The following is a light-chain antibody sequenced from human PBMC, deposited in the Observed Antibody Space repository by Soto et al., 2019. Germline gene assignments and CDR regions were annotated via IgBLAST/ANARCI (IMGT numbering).Light chain of an antibody. V-gene: IGKV1-39*01. Sequence: DIQMTQSPSSLSASVGDRISITCRSFQTIGNSLNWYQQKPGRAPQLLIFAASSLHSGVPPRFSGGGSGTHFTLTITTTQPKDAATYYCQQSYSVPYTFGQGTKVDI. J-gene: IGKJ2*01. CDR3: QQSYSVPYT. CDR1: QTIGNS. CDR2: AAS.